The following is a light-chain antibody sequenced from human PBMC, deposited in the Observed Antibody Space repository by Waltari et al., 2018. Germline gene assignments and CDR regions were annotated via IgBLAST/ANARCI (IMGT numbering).Light chain of an antibody. CDR1: LSDVGGYNY. CDR3: CSHRSGNTLGV. V-gene: IGLV2-14*03. J-gene: IGLJ2*01. CDR2: DVA. Sequence: QSALTQPASVSGSPGQSITISCTGTLSDVGGYNYVSWYQQHPGKAPQLLIYDVATRPSGVSDRFAASKSGNTASLTISGLQAEDEADYYCCSHRSGNTLGVFGGGTKLTVL.